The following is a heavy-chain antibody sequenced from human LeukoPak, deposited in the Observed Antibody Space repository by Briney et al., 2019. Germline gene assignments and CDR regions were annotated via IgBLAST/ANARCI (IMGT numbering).Heavy chain of an antibody. CDR1: GGSISSYY. V-gene: IGHV4-59*01. J-gene: IGHJ4*02. D-gene: IGHD4-23*01. CDR3: ARVQAYGGKGYFDY. CDR2: IYYSGST. Sequence: SEPPSLTCTVSGGSISSYYWSWIRQPPGKGLEWIGYIYYSGSTNYNPSLKSRVTISVDTSKNQFSLKLSSVTAADTAVYYCARVQAYGGKGYFDYWGQGTLVTVSS.